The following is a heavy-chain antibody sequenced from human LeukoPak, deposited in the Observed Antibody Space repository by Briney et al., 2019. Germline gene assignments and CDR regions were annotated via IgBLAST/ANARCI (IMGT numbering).Heavy chain of an antibody. CDR2: ISGSGGST. V-gene: IGHV3-23*01. J-gene: IGHJ4*02. Sequence: GGSLRLSCAASGFSFSDHHMDWVRQAPGKGLEWVSAISGSGGSTYYADSVKGRFTISRDNSKNTLYLQMNSLRAEDTAVYYCAKEAVPAAIQGGDFDYWGQGTLVTVSS. CDR1: GFSFSDHH. CDR3: AKEAVPAAIQGGDFDY. D-gene: IGHD2-2*02.